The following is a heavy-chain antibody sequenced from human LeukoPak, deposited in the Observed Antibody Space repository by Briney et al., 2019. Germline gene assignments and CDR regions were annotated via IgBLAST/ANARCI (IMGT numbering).Heavy chain of an antibody. V-gene: IGHV1-2*06. CDR3: ASGPMVRGVLGAFDI. D-gene: IGHD3-10*01. CDR1: GYTFTGYY. Sequence: GASVKVSCKPSGYTFTGYYMHWVRQAPGQGLEWMGRINPNSGGTNYAQKFQGRVTMTRDTSISTAYMELSRLRSDDTAVYYCASGPMVRGVLGAFDIWGQGTMVTVSS. J-gene: IGHJ3*02. CDR2: INPNSGGT.